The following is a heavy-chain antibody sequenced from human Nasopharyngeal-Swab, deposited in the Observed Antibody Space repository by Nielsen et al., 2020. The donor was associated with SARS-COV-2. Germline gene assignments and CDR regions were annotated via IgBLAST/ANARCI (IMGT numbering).Heavy chain of an antibody. V-gene: IGHV4-30-2*01. CDR2: IYHSGST. D-gene: IGHD2-2*03. CDR3: AGYCSSTSCYKDDAFDI. CDR1: GGSISSGGYS. Sequence: SETLSLTCAVSGGSISSGGYSWSWIRQPAGKGLEWIGYIYHSGSTYYNPSLKSRVTISVDRSKNQFSLKLSSVTAADTAVYYCAGYCSSTSCYKDDAFDIWGQGTMVTVSS. J-gene: IGHJ3*02.